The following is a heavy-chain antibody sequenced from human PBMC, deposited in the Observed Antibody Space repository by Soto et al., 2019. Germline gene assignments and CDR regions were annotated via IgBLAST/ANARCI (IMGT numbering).Heavy chain of an antibody. D-gene: IGHD1-26*01. Sequence: QVQLVQSGAEVKKPGSSVKVSCKASGGTFSSYAISWVRQAPGQGLEWMGGIIPIFGTANYAQKFQGRVTITADESTSTAYMDLSSLRSEDTALYYCATEGGRGSYSSGNFDYWGQGTLVTVSS. CDR3: ATEGGRGSYSSGNFDY. J-gene: IGHJ4*02. CDR2: IIPIFGTA. V-gene: IGHV1-69*01. CDR1: GGTFSSYA.